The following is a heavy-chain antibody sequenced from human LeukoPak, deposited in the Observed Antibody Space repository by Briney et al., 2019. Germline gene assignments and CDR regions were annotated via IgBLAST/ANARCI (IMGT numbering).Heavy chain of an antibody. CDR2: INHSGST. Sequence: SETLSLTCAVYGGSFSGYYWSWIRQPPGTGLEWIGEINHSGSTNYNPSLKSRVTISVDTSKNQFSLKLSSVTAADTAVYYCARTRWRQLGSFFDYWGQGTLVTVSS. CDR1: GGSFSGYY. D-gene: IGHD5-24*01. J-gene: IGHJ4*02. V-gene: IGHV4-34*01. CDR3: ARTRWRQLGSFFDY.